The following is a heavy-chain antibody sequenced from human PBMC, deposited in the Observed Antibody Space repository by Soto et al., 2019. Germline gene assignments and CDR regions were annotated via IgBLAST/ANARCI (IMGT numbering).Heavy chain of an antibody. V-gene: IGHV4-59*08. Sequence: SETLSLTCTVSGGSISSYYWSWIRQPPGKGLEWIGYIYYSGSTNYNPSLKSRVTISVDTSKNQFSLKLSSVTAADTAVYYCARHTPYYDFWSGPIDYWGQGTLVTVSS. D-gene: IGHD3-3*01. CDR3: ARHTPYYDFWSGPIDY. CDR2: IYYSGST. CDR1: GGSISSYY. J-gene: IGHJ4*02.